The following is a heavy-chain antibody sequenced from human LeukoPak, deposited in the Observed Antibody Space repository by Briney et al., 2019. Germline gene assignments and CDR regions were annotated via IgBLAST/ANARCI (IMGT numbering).Heavy chain of an antibody. Sequence: GGSLRLSCAASGFTFSDFYMSWIRQAPGKGLEWVSYISSSGSTIYYADSVKGRFTISRDNAKNSLYLQMNSLRAEDTAVYYCAKGAPHETTTFDPWGQGTLVTVSS. CDR3: AKGAPHETTTFDP. J-gene: IGHJ5*02. CDR1: GFTFSDFY. CDR2: ISSSGSTI. D-gene: IGHD1-14*01. V-gene: IGHV3-11*01.